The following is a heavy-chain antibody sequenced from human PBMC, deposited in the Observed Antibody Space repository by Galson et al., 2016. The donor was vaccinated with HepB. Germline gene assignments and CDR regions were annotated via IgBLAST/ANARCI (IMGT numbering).Heavy chain of an antibody. V-gene: IGHV1-3*04. D-gene: IGHD3-16*02. CDR3: AFRGFRGVIHYNCMDV. CDR2: INTGNGNT. Sequence: SVKVSCKASGYTFINYTVHWVRQAPGHRLEWMGWINTGNGNTKYSQKFQGRVTIIRDTSASTAYMDLSTLTSEDTAVYYCAFRGFRGVIHYNCMDVWGQGTTVTVS. J-gene: IGHJ6*02. CDR1: GYTFINYT.